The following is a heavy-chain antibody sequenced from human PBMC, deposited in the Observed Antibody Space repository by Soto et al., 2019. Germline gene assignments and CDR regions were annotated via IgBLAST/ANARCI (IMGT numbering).Heavy chain of an antibody. J-gene: IGHJ4*02. CDR2: IRSKAYGGTT. V-gene: IGHV3-49*04. CDR3: TRVVRPSKAPFDY. CDR1: GFTFGDYA. Sequence: GGSLRLSCTASGFTFGDYAMSWVRQAPGKGLEWVGFIRSKAYGGTTEYAASVKGRFTISRDDSKSIAYLQMNSLKTEDTAVYYCTRVVRPSKAPFDYWGQGTLVTVSS.